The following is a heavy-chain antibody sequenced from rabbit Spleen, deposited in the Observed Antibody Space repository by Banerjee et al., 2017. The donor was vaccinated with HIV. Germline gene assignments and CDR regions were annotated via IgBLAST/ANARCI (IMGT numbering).Heavy chain of an antibody. Sequence: QSLEESGGGLVKPGGTLTLTCKASGFSFNSNYYMCWVRQAPGKGLEWIACINIVTGKSVYASWAKGRFTMSRTSSTTVTLQMTSLTAADTATYFCARDTGSSFSSYGMDLWGPGTLVTVS. CDR3: ARDTGSSFSSYGMDL. V-gene: IGHV1S40*01. D-gene: IGHD8-1*01. J-gene: IGHJ6*01. CDR2: INIVTGKS. CDR1: GFSFNSNYY.